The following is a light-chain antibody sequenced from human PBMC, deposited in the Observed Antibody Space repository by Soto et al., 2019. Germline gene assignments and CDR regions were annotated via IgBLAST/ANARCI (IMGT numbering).Light chain of an antibody. CDR1: QSVNLN. Sequence: EIVMTQSPATLSVYPGETATLSCRASQSVNLNLAWYQQKPGQAPRLLIYGASIRASGIPARFSGSGAGTEFTLTINSLQSEDSAVYYCQQCVSWPPLTFGGGTTVEIK. CDR3: QQCVSWPPLT. V-gene: IGKV3-15*01. J-gene: IGKJ4*01. CDR2: GAS.